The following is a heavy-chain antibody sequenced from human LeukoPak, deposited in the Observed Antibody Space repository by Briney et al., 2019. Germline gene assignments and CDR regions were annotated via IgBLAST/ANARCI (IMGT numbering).Heavy chain of an antibody. Sequence: SETLSLTCAVSGYSISSGYYWGWIRQPPGKGLEWIGSIYHSGSTYYNPSLKSRATISVDTSKNQFSLKLSSVTAADTAVYYRARLEDYYYYMDVWGKGTTVTVSS. J-gene: IGHJ6*03. CDR3: ARLEDYYYYMDV. CDR2: IYHSGST. V-gene: IGHV4-38-2*01. CDR1: GYSISSGYY.